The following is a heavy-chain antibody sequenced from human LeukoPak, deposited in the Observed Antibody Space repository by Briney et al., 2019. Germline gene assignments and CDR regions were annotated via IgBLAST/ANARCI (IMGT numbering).Heavy chain of an antibody. D-gene: IGHD2-15*01. CDR2: IYYSGST. CDR3: ARANCGGGSCYSDY. Sequence: SQTLSLTCTVSGGSISSGGYYWSWIRQHPGKGLEWIGYIYYSGSTYYNPSLESRVTISVDTSKNQFSLKLSSVTAADTAVYYCARANCGGGSCYSDYWGQGTLVTVSS. CDR1: GGSISSGGYY. J-gene: IGHJ4*02. V-gene: IGHV4-31*03.